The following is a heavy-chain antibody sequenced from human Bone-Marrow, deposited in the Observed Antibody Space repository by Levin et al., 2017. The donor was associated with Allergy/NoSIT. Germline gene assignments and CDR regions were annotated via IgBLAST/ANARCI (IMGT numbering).Heavy chain of an antibody. CDR1: GFTFSNYA. V-gene: IGHV3-23*01. D-gene: IGHD5-18*01. CDR2: ITAADTT. J-gene: IGHJ4*02. CDR3: AKLASVMVPTGYFDF. Sequence: GGSLRLSCAASGFTFSNYAMSWVRQAPGKGLEWISTITAADTTYYTGSVKGRFTISRDNSKNTLFLQMSSLRAEDTAVFYCAKLASVMVPTGYFDFWGQGILVTVSS.